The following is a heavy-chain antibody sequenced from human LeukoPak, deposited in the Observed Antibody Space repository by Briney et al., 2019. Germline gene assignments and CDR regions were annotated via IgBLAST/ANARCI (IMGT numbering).Heavy chain of an antibody. D-gene: IGHD4-17*01. J-gene: IGHJ1*01. CDR3: ARDWLAYGSQPFSLSSEYFQE. V-gene: IGHV3-21*01. Sequence: PGGSLRLSCAASGFIFSDFNMNWVRQAPGKGLEWVSSISSSRNYIFYADSVKGRFTISRDNAKNSLYLQMDSLRVEDTAVYYCARDWLAYGSQPFSLSSEYFQEWGQGTLVTVSS. CDR1: GFIFSDFN. CDR2: ISSSRNYI.